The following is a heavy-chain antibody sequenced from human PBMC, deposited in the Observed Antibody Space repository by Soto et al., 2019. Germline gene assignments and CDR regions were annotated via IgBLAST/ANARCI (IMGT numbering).Heavy chain of an antibody. J-gene: IGHJ5*02. CDR2: NSAYNGNT. CDR1: GYTFTSYG. Sequence: ASVKVSCKASGYTFTSYGISWVRQAPGQVLEWMGWNSAYNGNTNYAQKLQGRVTMTTDTSTITAYVELRSLRSDDTAVYYCAREVGYCSGGSCYFWFEPWGQGTMVTVSS. D-gene: IGHD2-15*01. V-gene: IGHV1-18*01. CDR3: AREVGYCSGGSCYFWFEP.